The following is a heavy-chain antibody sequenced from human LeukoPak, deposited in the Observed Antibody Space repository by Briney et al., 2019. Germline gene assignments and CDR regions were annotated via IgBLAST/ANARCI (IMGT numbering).Heavy chain of an antibody. Sequence: PSETLSLTCTVSGYSISSGYYWGWIRQPPGKGLEWIGSIYHSGSTYYNPSLKSRVTISVDTSKNQFSLKLSSVTAADTAVYYCAREQVVPAAPGWFDPWGQGTLVTVSS. D-gene: IGHD2-2*01. V-gene: IGHV4-38-2*02. CDR1: GYSISSGYY. CDR2: IYHSGST. J-gene: IGHJ5*02. CDR3: AREQVVPAAPGWFDP.